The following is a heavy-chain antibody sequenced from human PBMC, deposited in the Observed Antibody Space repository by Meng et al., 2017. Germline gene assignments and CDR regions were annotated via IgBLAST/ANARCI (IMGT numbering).Heavy chain of an antibody. CDR3: ARGPTTMAHDFDY. D-gene: IGHD4-11*01. V-gene: IGHV4-34*01. CDR2: INHSGST. CDR1: GWSLSDYD. Sequence: QRQLQHWVAGLFKPSETLSPTVFSSGWSLSDYDWSCIRQPPGKGLEWSGEINHSGSTNYNPSLESRATISVDTSQNNLSLKLSSVTAADSAVYYCARGPTTMAHDFDYWGQGTLVTVSS. J-gene: IGHJ4*02.